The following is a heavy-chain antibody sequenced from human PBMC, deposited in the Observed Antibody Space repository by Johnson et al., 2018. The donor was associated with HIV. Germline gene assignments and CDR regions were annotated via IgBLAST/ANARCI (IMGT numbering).Heavy chain of an antibody. CDR3: ARVGGLYCSSTSCYKGDAFDI. J-gene: IGHJ3*02. CDR1: GFTFSSYA. Sequence: QVQLVESGGGVVQPGRSLRLSCAASGFTFSSYAMHWVRQAPGKGLEWVAVISYDGSNKYYADSVKGRFTISSDNSKNTLYLQMNSLRAEDTAVYYCARVGGLYCSSTSCYKGDAFDIWGQGTMVTVSS. V-gene: IGHV3-30*14. CDR2: ISYDGSNK. D-gene: IGHD2-2*02.